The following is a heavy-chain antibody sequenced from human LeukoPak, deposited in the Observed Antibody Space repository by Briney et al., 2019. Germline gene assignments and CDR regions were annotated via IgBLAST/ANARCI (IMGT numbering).Heavy chain of an antibody. Sequence: GGSLRLSCAASGFTFSNYAMSWVRQAPGKGLEWVSAISGSGGSTYYADSVKGRFTISRDNSKNTLYLQMNSLRAEDTAVYYCANGLAYCGGDCYRAGAFDIWGQGTMVTVSS. CDR1: GFTFSNYA. CDR3: ANGLAYCGGDCYRAGAFDI. V-gene: IGHV3-23*01. CDR2: ISGSGGST. D-gene: IGHD2-21*02. J-gene: IGHJ3*02.